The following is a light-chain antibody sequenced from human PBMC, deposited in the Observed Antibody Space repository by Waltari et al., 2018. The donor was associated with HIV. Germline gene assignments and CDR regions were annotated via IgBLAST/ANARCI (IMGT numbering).Light chain of an antibody. Sequence: EIVLTQSPGTLSLSPGERATLSCRASQSVSNNYLAWYQQKPGQAPRLLIYNTYNRATSIPDRFSGSGSGTDFTLTISRLEPEDFAIYYCQQYGSAPPITFGGGTKVEIK. CDR3: QQYGSAPPIT. V-gene: IGKV3-20*01. CDR2: NTY. J-gene: IGKJ4*01. CDR1: QSVSNNY.